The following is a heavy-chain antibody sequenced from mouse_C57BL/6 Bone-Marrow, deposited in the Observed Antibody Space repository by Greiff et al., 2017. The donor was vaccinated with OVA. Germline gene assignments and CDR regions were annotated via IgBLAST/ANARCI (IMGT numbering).Heavy chain of an antibody. V-gene: IGHV5-4*01. D-gene: IGHD6-5*01. Sequence: EVKLMDSGGGLVKPGGSLKLSCAASGFTFSSYAMSWVRQTPEKRLEWVATISDGGSYTYYPDNVKGRFTISRDNAKNNLYLQMSHLKSEDTAMYYCAREKAYLNYFDYWGQGTTLTVSS. J-gene: IGHJ2*01. CDR2: ISDGGSYT. CDR1: GFTFSSYA. CDR3: AREKAYLNYFDY.